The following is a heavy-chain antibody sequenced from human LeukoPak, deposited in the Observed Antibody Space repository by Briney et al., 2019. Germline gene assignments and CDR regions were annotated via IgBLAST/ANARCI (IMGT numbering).Heavy chain of an antibody. Sequence: GGSLRLSCAASGFTFSSYWMSWVRQAPGKGLEWVANTKQDGSEKYYVDSVKGRFTISRDSAKNSLYLQMNSLRAEDTAVYYCARDRSYYDFWSGYDYYYYGMDVWGQGTTVTVSS. D-gene: IGHD3-3*01. J-gene: IGHJ6*02. CDR3: ARDRSYYDFWSGYDYYYYGMDV. CDR1: GFTFSSYW. V-gene: IGHV3-7*01. CDR2: TKQDGSEK.